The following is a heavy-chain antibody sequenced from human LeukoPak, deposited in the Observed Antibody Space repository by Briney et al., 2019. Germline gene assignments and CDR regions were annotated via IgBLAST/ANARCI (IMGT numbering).Heavy chain of an antibody. CDR1: GGAFSSYV. J-gene: IGHJ5*02. CDR3: ARQGNRWSASGTYYNRWFDP. Sequence: SVKVSCKASGGAFSSYVITWVRQAPGQGLEWVGGVIPIVGTANYAQKFQGRVTITTDESTGTAYMELSSLRCEDTAVYYCARQGNRWSASGTYYNRWFDPWGQGTLVSVSS. CDR2: VIPIVGTA. D-gene: IGHD3-10*01. V-gene: IGHV1-69*05.